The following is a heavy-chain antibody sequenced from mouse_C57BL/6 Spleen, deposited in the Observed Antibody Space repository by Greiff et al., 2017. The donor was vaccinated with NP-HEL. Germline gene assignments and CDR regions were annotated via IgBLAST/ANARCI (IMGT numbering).Heavy chain of an antibody. J-gene: IGHJ2*01. CDR3: ARRLHYFDY. Sequence: EVQLQQSGPELVKPGASVKISCKASGYTFTDYYMNWVKQSPGKSLEWIGDINPNNGGTSYNQKFKGKATLTVDKSSSTAYMELRSLTSEDSAVYYCARRLHYFDYWGQGTTLTVSS. CDR2: INPNNGGT. CDR1: GYTFTDYY. V-gene: IGHV1-26*01.